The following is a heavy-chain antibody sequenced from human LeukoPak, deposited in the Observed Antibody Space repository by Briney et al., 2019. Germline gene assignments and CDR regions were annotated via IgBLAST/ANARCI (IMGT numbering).Heavy chain of an antibody. D-gene: IGHD3-10*01. CDR1: GFTFSSYG. V-gene: IGHV3-30*18. CDR2: ISYDGSNK. Sequence: PGRSLRLSCAASGFTFSSYGMHWVRQAPGKGLEWVAVISYDGSNKYYADSVKGRFTISRDNSKNTLYLQMNSLRAEDTAVYYCAKDSMVRGVIIKAFDYWGQGTLVTVSS. J-gene: IGHJ4*02. CDR3: AKDSMVRGVIIKAFDY.